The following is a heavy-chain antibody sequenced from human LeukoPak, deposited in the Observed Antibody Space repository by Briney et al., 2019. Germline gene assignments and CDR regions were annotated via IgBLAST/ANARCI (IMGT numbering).Heavy chain of an antibody. Sequence: SETLSLTCTVSGGSISSGSYYWSWIRQPAGKGLEWIGRIYTSGSTNYNPSLKSRVTISVDTSKNQFSLKLSSVTAADTAVYYCARDRWVRGVDYYYYMDVWGKGTTVTISS. D-gene: IGHD3-10*01. J-gene: IGHJ6*03. CDR2: IYTSGST. V-gene: IGHV4-61*02. CDR3: ARDRWVRGVDYYYYMDV. CDR1: GGSISSGSYY.